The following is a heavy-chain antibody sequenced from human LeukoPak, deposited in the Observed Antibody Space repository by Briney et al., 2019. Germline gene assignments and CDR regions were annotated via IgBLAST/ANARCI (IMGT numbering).Heavy chain of an antibody. D-gene: IGHD5-12*01. V-gene: IGHV4-39*01. Sequence: SETLSLTCTVSGGSISSSSYYWGWIRQPPGKGLEWIGSIYYSGSTFYNPSLKSRVTISVDTSKNQFSLKLSSVTAADTAVYYCGRLAWLRPFDYWGQGTLVTVSS. CDR1: GGSISSSSYY. CDR2: IYYSGST. CDR3: GRLAWLRPFDY. J-gene: IGHJ4*02.